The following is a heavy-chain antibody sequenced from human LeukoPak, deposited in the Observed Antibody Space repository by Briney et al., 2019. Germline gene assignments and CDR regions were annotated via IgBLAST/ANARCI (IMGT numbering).Heavy chain of an antibody. D-gene: IGHD2-8*01. CDR3: ATYRPNFVYAIGSDAFDI. V-gene: IGHV1-69*05. J-gene: IGHJ3*02. Sequence: SVKVSCKASGGTFSSYAISWVRQAPGQGLEWMGGIIPIFGTANYAQKFQGRVTMTRNTSISTAYMELSSLRSEDTAVYYCATYRPNFVYAIGSDAFDIWGQGTMVTASS. CDR1: GGTFSSYA. CDR2: IIPIFGTA.